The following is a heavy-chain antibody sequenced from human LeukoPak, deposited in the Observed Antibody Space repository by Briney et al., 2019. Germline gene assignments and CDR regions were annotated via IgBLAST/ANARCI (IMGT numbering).Heavy chain of an antibody. CDR1: GFTFSSYA. D-gene: IGHD3-22*01. CDR2: ISYDGSNK. J-gene: IGHJ4*02. CDR3: AREGRRYYYDSSGYCGY. Sequence: PGRSLRLSCAASGFTFSSYAMHWVRQAPGKGLEWVAVISYDGSNKYYADSVKGRFTISRDNSKNTLYLQMNSLRAEDTAVYYCAREGRRYYYDSSGYCGYWGQGTLVTVSS. V-gene: IGHV3-30-3*01.